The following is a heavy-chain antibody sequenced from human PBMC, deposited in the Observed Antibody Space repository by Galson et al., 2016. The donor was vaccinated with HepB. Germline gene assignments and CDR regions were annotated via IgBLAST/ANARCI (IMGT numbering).Heavy chain of an antibody. Sequence: LSLTCTVSGGSITGSSYYWGWIRQPPGRGLELIGSIYYSGSTYYNPSLKSRVTISVDTSKNQFSLRLNSVTAADTAVYYCARISGSYVAFDIWGRGTMVTVSS. J-gene: IGHJ3*02. D-gene: IGHD1-26*01. CDR1: GGSITGSSYY. CDR2: IYYSGST. CDR3: ARISGSYVAFDI. V-gene: IGHV4-39*07.